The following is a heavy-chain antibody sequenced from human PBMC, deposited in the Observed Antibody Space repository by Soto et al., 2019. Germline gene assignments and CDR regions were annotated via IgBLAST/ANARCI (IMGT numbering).Heavy chain of an antibody. Sequence: QVQLVQSGAEVKKPGASVKVSCKASGYTFTSYDINWVRQATGQGLEYLGWMNPNSGNTAYVQKFQGRVTMTWDTSITTAYMELSSLRSEDTVVYFCARGIKYGAYSRWFDPWGQGTLVTVSS. J-gene: IGHJ5*02. D-gene: IGHD4-17*01. CDR3: ARGIKYGAYSRWFDP. CDR1: GYTFTSYD. V-gene: IGHV1-8*01. CDR2: MNPNSGNT.